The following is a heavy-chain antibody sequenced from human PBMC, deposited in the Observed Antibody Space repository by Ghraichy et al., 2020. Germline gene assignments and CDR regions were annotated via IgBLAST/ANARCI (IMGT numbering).Heavy chain of an antibody. CDR2: INHSGSA. J-gene: IGHJ4*01. D-gene: IGHD3-3*01. V-gene: IGHV4-34*01. CDR3: ARGHSDFWSGYPKFDY. Sequence: SETLSLTCAVYGESFSGYYWSWIRQSPGKGLEWIGEINHSGSANYYASLKSRVSMSVDTSKNQFSLKVNSVTDADTAVYYCARGHSDFWSGYPKFDYWGHGNLVTVSS. CDR1: GESFSGYY.